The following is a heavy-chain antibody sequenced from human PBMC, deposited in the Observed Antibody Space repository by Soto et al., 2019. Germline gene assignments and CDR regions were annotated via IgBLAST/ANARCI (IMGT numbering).Heavy chain of an antibody. CDR1: GYTFTNYA. D-gene: IGHD6-13*01. CDR2: ISAYNGNT. V-gene: IGHV1-18*01. J-gene: IGHJ4*02. CDR3: ARDLAATGPFDC. Sequence: QVQLVQSGAEVKKPGASVKVSCKASGYTFTNYAFSWVRLAPGQGLEWMGWISAYNGNTNYPQKLQGRVTMTTDTSTSTAYMELRSLRSDDTAVYYCARDLAATGPFDCWGQGTLVTVSS.